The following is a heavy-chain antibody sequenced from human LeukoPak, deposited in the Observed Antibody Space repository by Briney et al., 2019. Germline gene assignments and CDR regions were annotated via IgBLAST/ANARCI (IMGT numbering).Heavy chain of an antibody. CDR1: GFTFSAYY. CDR2: MSSSGSTI. D-gene: IGHD3-3*01. V-gene: IGHV3-11*04. Sequence: GGSLRLSCAASGFTFSAYYMSWIRQAPGKGREWVSYMSSSGSTIDYADSVKGRFTIARDNATHSLYLQMNSLRAEDTAVYYCARTAGYYDFWSGYSWGQGNLVTVSS. J-gene: IGHJ5*02. CDR3: ARTAGYYDFWSGYS.